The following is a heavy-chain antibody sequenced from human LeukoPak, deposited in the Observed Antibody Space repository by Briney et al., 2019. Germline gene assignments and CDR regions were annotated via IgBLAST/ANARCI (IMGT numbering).Heavy chain of an antibody. CDR3: ARSSHCSSTSCYLPFDY. D-gene: IGHD2-2*01. Sequence: GGSLRLSCAASGFTVSSNYMSWVRQAPGKGLEWVAVISYDGSNKYYADSVKGRFTISRDNSKNTLYLQMNSLRAEDTAVYYCARSSHCSSTSCYLPFDYWGQGTLVTVSS. V-gene: IGHV3-30-3*01. CDR1: GFTVSSNY. CDR2: ISYDGSNK. J-gene: IGHJ4*02.